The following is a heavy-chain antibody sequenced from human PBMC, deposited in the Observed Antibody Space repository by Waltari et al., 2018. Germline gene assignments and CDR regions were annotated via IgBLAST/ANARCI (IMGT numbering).Heavy chain of an antibody. CDR2: ISYNERNI. Sequence: QEQLVESGGGVVQPGRSLRLSCAASEFSFSSYAMHCVRQAPGKGLEWVAVISYNERNIYYVDSVKCRFTISRDNSQKMLYLQMNSLRAEDTAVYYCARDYCDRTNCHGMDVWGRGTTVTVSS. CDR3: ARDYCDRTNCHGMDV. V-gene: IGHV3-30*04. CDR1: EFSFSSYA. D-gene: IGHD3-22*01. J-gene: IGHJ6*02.